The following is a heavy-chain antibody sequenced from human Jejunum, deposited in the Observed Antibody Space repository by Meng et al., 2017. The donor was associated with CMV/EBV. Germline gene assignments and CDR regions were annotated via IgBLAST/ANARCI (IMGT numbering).Heavy chain of an antibody. D-gene: IGHD1-26*01. CDR2: INPNSDGT. Sequence: SGYTFTDYHIHWVRQAPGRGLEWLGRINPNSDGTNYAQNFQGRVTLTRDTSINTVYMELNSLSSDDTAVYFCARGRGKYSGDPDFLDYWGQGILVTVSS. CDR1: GYTFTDYH. V-gene: IGHV1-2*06. CDR3: ARGRGKYSGDPDFLDY. J-gene: IGHJ4*02.